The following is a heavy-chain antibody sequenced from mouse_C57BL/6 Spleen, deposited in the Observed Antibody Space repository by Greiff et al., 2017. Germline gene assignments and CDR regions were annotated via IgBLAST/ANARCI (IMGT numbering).Heavy chain of an antibody. CDR3: ANREVAY. CDR1: GFSLTSYG. V-gene: IGHV2-9*01. CDR2: IWGGGSK. Sequence: QVQLKQSGPGLVAPSQSLSITCTVSGFSLTSYGVDWVRQPPGKGLEWVGVIWGGGSKNYNSALMYSRSISKDNSKSQVFLKRNSLQTYDTAMYYGANREVAYWGQGTLVTVSA. J-gene: IGHJ3*01.